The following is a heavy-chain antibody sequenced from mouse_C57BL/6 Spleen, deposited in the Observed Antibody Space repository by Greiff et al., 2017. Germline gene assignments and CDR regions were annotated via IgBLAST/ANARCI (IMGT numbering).Heavy chain of an antibody. D-gene: IGHD2-1*01. CDR3: ARELPPMDY. J-gene: IGHJ4*01. CDR2: INPNNGGT. Sequence: EVQLQQSGPELVKPGASVKISCKASGYTFTDYYMNWVKQSHGKSLEWIGDINPNNGGTSYNQKFKGKATLTVDKSSSPGYMELRSLTSEDSAVYYCARELPPMDYWGEGTSVTVSS. V-gene: IGHV1-26*01. CDR1: GYTFTDYY.